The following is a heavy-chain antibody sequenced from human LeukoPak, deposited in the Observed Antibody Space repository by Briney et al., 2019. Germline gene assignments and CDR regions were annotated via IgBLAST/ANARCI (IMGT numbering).Heavy chain of an antibody. J-gene: IGHJ4*02. CDR2: IYYSGST. CDR1: GYSISAYY. D-gene: IGHD4-23*01. V-gene: IGHV4-38-2*02. Sequence: SETLSLTCTVSGYSISAYYWSWIRQPPGKGLEWIGSIYYSGSTYYNPSLKSRVTISVDTSKNQFSLKLSSVTAADTAVYYCARDGGDYGGNSPPDYWGQGTLVTVSS. CDR3: ARDGGDYGGNSPPDY.